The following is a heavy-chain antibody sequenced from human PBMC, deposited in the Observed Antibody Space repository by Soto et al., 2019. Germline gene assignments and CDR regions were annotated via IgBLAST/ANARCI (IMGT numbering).Heavy chain of an antibody. V-gene: IGHV3-21*01. D-gene: IGHD3-3*01. CDR3: ARTRFLEWLLSTTYYYYGMDV. CDR2: ISSSSSYI. Sequence: EVQLVESGGGLVQPGGSLRLSCAASGFTFSSYSMNWVRQAPGKGLEWVSSISSSSSYIYYADSVKGRFTISRDNAKNSLYLQMNSLRAEDTAVYYCARTRFLEWLLSTTYYYYGMDVWGQGTTVTVSS. CDR1: GFTFSSYS. J-gene: IGHJ6*02.